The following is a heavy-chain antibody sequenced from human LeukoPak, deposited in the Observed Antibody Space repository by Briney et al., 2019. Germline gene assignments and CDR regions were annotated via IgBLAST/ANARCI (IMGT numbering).Heavy chain of an antibody. J-gene: IGHJ4*02. CDR1: GGSISSYY. CDR3: ARYGSDWSFDY. Sequence: PSETLSLTCTVSGGSISSYYWSWIRQPAGKGLEWIGHIYISGSTNYNPSLKSRVTMSVDTSKNQFSLKLSSVTAADTAVYYCARYGSDWSFDYWGQGTLVTVSS. V-gene: IGHV4-4*07. D-gene: IGHD6-19*01. CDR2: IYISGST.